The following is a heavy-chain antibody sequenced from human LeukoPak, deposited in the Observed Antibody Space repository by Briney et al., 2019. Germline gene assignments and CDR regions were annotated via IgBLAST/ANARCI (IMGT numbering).Heavy chain of an antibody. D-gene: IGHD3-10*01. V-gene: IGHV3-21*01. J-gene: IGHJ4*02. Sequence: GGSLRLSCAASGFTFSSYIMNWVRQAPGKGLEWVSSISSSSSYIYYADSVKGRFAISRDNGKNSLYLQMNSLRAEDTAVYYCAREALYYYGFVDYWGQGTLVTVSS. CDR1: GFTFSSYI. CDR3: AREALYYYGFVDY. CDR2: ISSSSSYI.